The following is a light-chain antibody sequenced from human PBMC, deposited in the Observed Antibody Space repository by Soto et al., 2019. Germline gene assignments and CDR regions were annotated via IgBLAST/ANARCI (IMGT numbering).Light chain of an antibody. CDR1: QSVSRSY. Sequence: EVVFTHAPGTLSLSPGDRATLSCRSSQSVSRSYLAWYQQKPGQSPRLLIYGASSRATGIPDRFSGSGSGTDFTLTISRLEPEDFAVFYCQQYGSSPITFGQGTRLEIK. J-gene: IGKJ5*01. CDR3: QQYGSSPIT. CDR2: GAS. V-gene: IGKV3-20*01.